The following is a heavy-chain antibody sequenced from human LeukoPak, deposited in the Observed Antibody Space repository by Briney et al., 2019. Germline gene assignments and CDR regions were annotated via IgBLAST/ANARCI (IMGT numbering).Heavy chain of an antibody. CDR1: GGSISSSNW. CDR3: AREGSIDGSGSYYDY. CDR2: IYHSGST. V-gene: IGHV4-4*02. Sequence: SETLSLTCAVSGGSISSSNWWSWVRQPPGKGLEWIGEIYHSGSTNYSPSLKSRVTISVDKSKNQFSLKLSSVTAADTAMYYCAREGSIDGSGSYYDYWGQGTLVTVSS. D-gene: IGHD3-10*01. J-gene: IGHJ4*02.